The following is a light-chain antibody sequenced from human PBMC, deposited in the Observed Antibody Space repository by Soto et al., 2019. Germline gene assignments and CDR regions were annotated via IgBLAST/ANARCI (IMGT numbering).Light chain of an antibody. V-gene: IGKV3-20*01. J-gene: IGKJ4*01. CDR3: QQFGLSPT. CDR1: QRFGSSN. CDR2: STS. Sequence: EIVLTQSPGTLSLSPGERGTLSCRASQRFGSSNLAWYQQKPGQAPRLLIYSTSSRATGIPDRFSGSGSGTDFTLTISRLEPEDFAVYYCQQFGLSPTFGGGTKVDIK.